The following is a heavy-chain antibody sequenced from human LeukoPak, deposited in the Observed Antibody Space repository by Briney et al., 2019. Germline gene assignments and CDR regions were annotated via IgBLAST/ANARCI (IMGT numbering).Heavy chain of an antibody. CDR3: ARGDSGRWNYKRGYDY. J-gene: IGHJ4*02. Sequence: GGSLRLSCAASGFIVSSNYMSWVRQAPGKGLEWFSAHYSGGSTSYADSVKGRFTISRDNSKNMVYLEMNSLTAEDTAVYFCARGDSGRWNYKRGYDYWGQGTLVTVSS. V-gene: IGHV3-66*01. CDR1: GFIVSSNY. CDR2: HYSGGST. D-gene: IGHD1-26*01.